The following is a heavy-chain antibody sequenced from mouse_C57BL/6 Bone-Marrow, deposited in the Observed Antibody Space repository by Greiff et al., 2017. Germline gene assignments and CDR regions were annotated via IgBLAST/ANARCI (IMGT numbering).Heavy chain of an antibody. Sequence: EVQLQESGPGLVKPSQSLSLTCSVTGYSITSGFYWNWIRQFPGNKLEWMGYISYDGSNNYNPSLKNRISITRDTSKNQFFLTLNSVTAEDTATYYCARDSPRYAYWGQGTLVTVSA. CDR1: GYSITSGFY. V-gene: IGHV3-6*01. CDR3: ARDSPRYAY. J-gene: IGHJ3*01. D-gene: IGHD1-1*01. CDR2: ISYDGSN.